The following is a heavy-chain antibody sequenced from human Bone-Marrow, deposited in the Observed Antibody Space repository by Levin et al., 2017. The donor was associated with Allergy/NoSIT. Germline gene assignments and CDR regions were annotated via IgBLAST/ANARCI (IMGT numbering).Heavy chain of an antibody. Sequence: GGSLRLSCTVSGFTFSIYSINWVRQAPGKGLEWVSSISSSGSDMYYVDSVKGRFTISRDNAKNSLTLQMNSLRAEDTAVYYCARGIIGDVRVAHKEAFDIWGQGQWSPSLQ. CDR2: ISSSGSDM. CDR1: GFTFSIYS. V-gene: IGHV3-21*01. CDR3: ARGIIGDVRVAHKEAFDI. J-gene: IGHJ3*02. D-gene: IGHD2-8*02.